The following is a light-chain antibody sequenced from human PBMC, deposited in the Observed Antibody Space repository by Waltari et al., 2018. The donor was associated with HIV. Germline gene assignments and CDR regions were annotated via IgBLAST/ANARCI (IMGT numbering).Light chain of an antibody. CDR2: TAS. Sequence: DIQLTQSPSFLSASVGDRVTITCRASHGISSYLAWYQQKPGKAPKLLIFTASTLQSGVPSRFSGSGSGTEFTLTISSLQPEDFATYYCQQLHTYPRTFGRGTKVEVE. V-gene: IGKV1-9*01. CDR3: QQLHTYPRT. J-gene: IGKJ1*01. CDR1: HGISSY.